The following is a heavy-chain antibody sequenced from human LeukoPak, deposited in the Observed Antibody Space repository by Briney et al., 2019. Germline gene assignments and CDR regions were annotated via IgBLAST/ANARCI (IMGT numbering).Heavy chain of an antibody. CDR1: GFTFSRSA. CDR3: AKANYSGSYYFHS. V-gene: IGHV3-23*01. CDR2: FSASGGTT. Sequence: SGGSLRLSCAASGFTFSRSAMNWVRQAPGKGLEWVSSFSASGGTTYYADSVKGRFTISRDNSKNTLSVQMNSLRAEDTAVYYCAKANYSGSYYFHSWGQGTLVTVSS. D-gene: IGHD1-26*01. J-gene: IGHJ4*02.